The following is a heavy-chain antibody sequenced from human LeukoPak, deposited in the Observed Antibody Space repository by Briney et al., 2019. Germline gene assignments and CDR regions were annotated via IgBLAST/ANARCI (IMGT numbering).Heavy chain of an antibody. D-gene: IGHD6-6*01. CDR2: ISWNSGSI. V-gene: IGHV3-9*03. Sequence: GGSLRLSCVASGFTFDDYAMHWVRQAPGKGLEWVSGISWNSGSIGYADSVKGRFTISRDNAKNSLYLQMDSLRAEDMALYYCAKVAARGPGLGSYFDYWGQGTLVTVSS. CDR1: GFTFDDYA. CDR3: AKVAARGPGLGSYFDY. J-gene: IGHJ4*02.